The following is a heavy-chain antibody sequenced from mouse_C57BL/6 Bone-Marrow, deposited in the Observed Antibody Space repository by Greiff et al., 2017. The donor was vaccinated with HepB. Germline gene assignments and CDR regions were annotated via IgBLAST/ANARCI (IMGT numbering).Heavy chain of an antibody. CDR1: GYTFTSYW. V-gene: IGHV1-69*01. J-gene: IGHJ3*01. Sequence: VQLQQPGAELVMPGASVKLSCKASGYTFTSYWMHWVKQRPGQGLEWIGEIDPSDSYTNYNQKFKGKSTLTVDKSSSTAYMQLSSLTSEDSAVYYCARFCYWFAYWGQGTLVTVSA. CDR2: IDPSDSYT. CDR3: ARFCYWFAY.